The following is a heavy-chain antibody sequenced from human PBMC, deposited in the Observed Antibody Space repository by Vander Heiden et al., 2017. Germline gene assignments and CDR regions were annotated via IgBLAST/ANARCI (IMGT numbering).Heavy chain of an antibody. D-gene: IGHD1-26*01. CDR2: INTKSGVK. J-gene: IGHJ4*02. CDR3: ARDGTVAVNFDF. CDR1: GYSFTDYY. Sequence: QVQLVQSGAEVKKPGASVQVSCEASGYSFTDYYIHWVRNAPGQGVEWLGSINTKSGVKKYAQKFEARVTMKKDTSISTAYMELSRLTSDDTAVYYCARDGTVAVNFDFWGQGTLVTVSS. V-gene: IGHV1-2*02.